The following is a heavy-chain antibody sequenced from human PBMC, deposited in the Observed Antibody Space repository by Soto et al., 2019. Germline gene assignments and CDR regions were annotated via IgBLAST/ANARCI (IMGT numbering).Heavy chain of an antibody. CDR3: VGDQGPNYMAV. Sequence: QVQLVESGGGLAKPGGSLRLSCAASGFTFSDSFMSWRRQTPGKGLEWLSYFSGRDGNIYYADSVRGRFTISRDNAKNSVYLQMNSLRAEDTAVYYCVGDQGPNYMAVWGKGTTVTVS. J-gene: IGHJ6*03. CDR2: FSGRDGNI. V-gene: IGHV3-11*01. CDR1: GFTFSDSF.